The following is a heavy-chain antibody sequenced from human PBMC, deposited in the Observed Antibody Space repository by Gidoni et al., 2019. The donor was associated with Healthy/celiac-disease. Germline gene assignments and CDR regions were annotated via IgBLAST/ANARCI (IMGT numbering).Heavy chain of an antibody. CDR1: GCTFSSYA. V-gene: IGHV1-69*01. Sequence: QVPLVPSGAEVKKPGSSVKVSCKASGCTFSSYAMSWVREAAGQGLEWIGGIIPIFGTANYAQKIQGRVKITADESTRTAYMELSSMRSEDTAVYDCARSLRDGYNFILDYWGQGTLVTVSS. D-gene: IGHD5-12*01. CDR2: IIPIFGTA. CDR3: ARSLRDGYNFILDY. J-gene: IGHJ4*02.